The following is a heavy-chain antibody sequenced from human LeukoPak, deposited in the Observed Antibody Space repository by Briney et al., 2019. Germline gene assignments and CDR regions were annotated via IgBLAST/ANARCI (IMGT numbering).Heavy chain of an antibody. CDR2: IYYSGST. V-gene: IGHV4-39*01. CDR3: ARGLRWDLTISGTSTFDY. Sequence: SETLSLTCSVSGVSIRSSSFYWGWIRPPPGKGLEWFGSIYYSGSTYYRPSLKSRVTMSVDTSKNQFSLRLSSVTAADTAVYYCARGLRWDLTISGTSTFDYWGQGSLVTVFS. D-gene: IGHD1-26*01. J-gene: IGHJ4*02. CDR1: GVSIRSSSFY.